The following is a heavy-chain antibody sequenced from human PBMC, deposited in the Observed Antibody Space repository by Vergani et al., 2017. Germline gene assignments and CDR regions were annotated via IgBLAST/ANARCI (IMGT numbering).Heavy chain of an antibody. CDR3: ARLSGYCGGDCYPEVGYFDL. V-gene: IGHV5-10-1*03. Sequence: EVQLVQSGAEVKKPGESLRISCKGSGYSFTSYWISWVRQMPGKGLDWMGRIDPSDSYTNYSPSFQGHVTISADKSISTAYLQWSSLKASDTAMYYCARLSGYCGGDCYPEVGYFDLWGRGTLVTVSS. CDR1: GYSFTSYW. CDR2: IDPSDSYT. J-gene: IGHJ2*01. D-gene: IGHD2-21*01.